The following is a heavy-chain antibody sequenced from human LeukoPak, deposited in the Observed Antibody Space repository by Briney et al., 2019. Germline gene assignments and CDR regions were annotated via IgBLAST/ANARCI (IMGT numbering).Heavy chain of an antibody. CDR3: ARFSRNDCSGGSCYPDY. J-gene: IGHJ4*02. V-gene: IGHV4-59*01. CDR1: GGSISSYY. CDR2: IYYSGST. Sequence: PSETLSLTCTVSGGSISSYYWSWVRQPPGKGLEWIGYIYYSGSTNYNPSLKSRVTISVDTSKNQFSLKLSSVTAADTAVYYCARFSRNDCSGGSCYPDYWGQGTLVTVSP. D-gene: IGHD2-15*01.